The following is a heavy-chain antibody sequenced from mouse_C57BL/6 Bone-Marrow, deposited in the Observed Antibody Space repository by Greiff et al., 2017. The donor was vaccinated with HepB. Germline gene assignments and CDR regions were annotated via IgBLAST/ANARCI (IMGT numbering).Heavy chain of an antibody. CDR1: GFTFSDYY. CDR3: ARRGTGAWFAY. V-gene: IGHV5-16*02. J-gene: IGHJ3*01. CDR2: INYDGSST. Sequence: EVQLQESEGGLVQPGSSMKLSCTASGFTFSDYYMAWVRQVPEKGLEWVANINYDGSSTYYLDTLKSRFIISRDNATNILYLQLSSLTSEDTATYYCARRGTGAWFAYWGQGTLVTVSA. D-gene: IGHD3-3*01.